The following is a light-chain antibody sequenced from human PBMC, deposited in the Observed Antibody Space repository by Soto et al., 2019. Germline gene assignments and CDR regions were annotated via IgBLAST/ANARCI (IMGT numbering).Light chain of an antibody. CDR3: QQYDSHQWS. Sequence: DIQMNQSPSTVSASVGDRITITCRASQRISTWLAWYQHRPGRAPKLLIYDASNLESGVPSRFSGRGSGTEFTLTITSLQPDDFATYYCQQYDSHQWSFGQGTKVE. CDR2: DAS. CDR1: QRISTW. J-gene: IGKJ1*01. V-gene: IGKV1-5*01.